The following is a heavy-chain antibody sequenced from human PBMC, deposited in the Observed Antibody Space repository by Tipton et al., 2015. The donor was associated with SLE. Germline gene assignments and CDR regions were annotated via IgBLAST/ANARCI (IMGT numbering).Heavy chain of an antibody. V-gene: IGHV4-34*01. CDR2: INHSGST. D-gene: IGHD2-15*01. Sequence: TLSLTCAVYGGSLSVYYWSWIRQPPGKGLEWIGEINHSGSTNYNPSLKSRVTISVDTSKTQFSLKLSSVTAADTAVYYCARLVGRGGLGIRRYYWGQGTLVSVSS. CDR1: GGSLSVYY. CDR3: ARLVGRGGLGIRRYY. J-gene: IGHJ4*02.